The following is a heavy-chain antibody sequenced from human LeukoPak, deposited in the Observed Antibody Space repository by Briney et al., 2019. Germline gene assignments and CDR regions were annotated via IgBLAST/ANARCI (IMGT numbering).Heavy chain of an antibody. CDR3: ARLYYGSSGYYFGGFDY. V-gene: IGHV3-23*01. D-gene: IGHD3-22*01. CDR2: ISGSGGST. Sequence: PGGSLRLSCAASGFTFSSYAMSWVRQAPGKGLEWVSAISGSGGSTYYADSVKGRFTISRDNSKNTLYLQMNSLRAEDTAVYYCARLYYGSSGYYFGGFDYWGQGALVTVSS. J-gene: IGHJ4*02. CDR1: GFTFSSYA.